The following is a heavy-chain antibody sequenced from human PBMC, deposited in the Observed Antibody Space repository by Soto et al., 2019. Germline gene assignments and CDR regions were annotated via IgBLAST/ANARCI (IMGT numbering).Heavy chain of an antibody. Sequence: SVKVSCKASGGTFSSYAISWLRQSPGQGLEWMGGIIPIFGTANYAQKFQGRVTITADESTSTAYMELSSLRSEDTAVYYCARDTRSVVPANPHGMDVWGQGTTVTVSS. CDR1: GGTFSSYA. D-gene: IGHD2-2*01. V-gene: IGHV1-69*13. J-gene: IGHJ6*02. CDR3: ARDTRSVVPANPHGMDV. CDR2: IIPIFGTA.